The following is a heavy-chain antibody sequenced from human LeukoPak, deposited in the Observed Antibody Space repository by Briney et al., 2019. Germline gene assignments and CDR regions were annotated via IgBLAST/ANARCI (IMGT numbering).Heavy chain of an antibody. CDR2: IYTSGST. J-gene: IGHJ4*02. CDR3: ARVVGSGYYYFDN. CDR1: GGSISSGSYY. V-gene: IGHV4-61*02. D-gene: IGHD3-22*01. Sequence: SETLSLTCTVSGGSISSGSYYWSWIRQPAGKGLEWIGRIYTSGSTNYNPTLKCRGTMTVARTKNQFSLKLSSVTAADTAVYYCARVVGSGYYYFDNWGQGTLVTVSS.